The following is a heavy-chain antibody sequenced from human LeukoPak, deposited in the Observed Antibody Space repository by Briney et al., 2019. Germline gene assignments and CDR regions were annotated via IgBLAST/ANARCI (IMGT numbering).Heavy chain of an antibody. D-gene: IGHD3-10*01. CDR1: GGSISSGSYY. J-gene: IGHJ6*03. CDR2: IYTSGRA. Sequence: SETLSLTCTVSGGSISSGSYYWSWIRQPAGKGLECIGRIYTSGRASYNSSLKSRVTISLDTSKNQFSLKLSSVTAADTAVYYCARDAGFMVRGSRRGYDDYYYFMDVWGKGTTVTVSS. CDR3: ARDAGFMVRGSRRGYDDYYYFMDV. V-gene: IGHV4-61*02.